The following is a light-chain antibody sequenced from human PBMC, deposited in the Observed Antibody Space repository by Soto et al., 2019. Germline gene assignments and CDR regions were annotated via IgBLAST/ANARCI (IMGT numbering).Light chain of an antibody. Sequence: IVLKQSPGTLSLTPGERATLSCRASQSVSNNYLAWYQQKPGQAPRLLIYGASNRATGIPDRFSGSGSGTDFTLTISSLQSEDFAVYYCQQYNNWPRTFGQGTKVDIK. V-gene: IGKV3-20*01. CDR1: QSVSNNY. J-gene: IGKJ1*01. CDR2: GAS. CDR3: QQYNNWPRT.